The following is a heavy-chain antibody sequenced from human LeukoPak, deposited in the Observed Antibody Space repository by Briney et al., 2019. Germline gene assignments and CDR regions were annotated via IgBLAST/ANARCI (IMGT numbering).Heavy chain of an antibody. CDR1: GFTVSYNY. Sequence: GGSLRLSCATSGFTVSYNYMSWVRQAPGQGLEWVSVIYNAGNTYYADSVEGRFTISRDISRTMLYLQTTSLRAEDTAVYYCARDVSGKSGYYYWGQGTLVTVSS. CDR3: ARDVSGKSGYYY. V-gene: IGHV3-66*01. J-gene: IGHJ4*02. D-gene: IGHD3-22*01. CDR2: IYNAGNT.